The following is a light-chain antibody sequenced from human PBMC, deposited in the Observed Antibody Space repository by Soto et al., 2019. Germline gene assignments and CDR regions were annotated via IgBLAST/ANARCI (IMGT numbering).Light chain of an antibody. CDR3: QQRSNWPSIT. CDR2: DAS. Sequence: DIVLPHSPAILASAPPARAGLACRVSQSVSSYLAWYQQKPGQAPRLLIYDASNRATGIPARFSGSGSGTDFTLTISSLEPEDFAVYYCQQRSNWPSITFGQGTQLEIK. V-gene: IGKV3-11*01. J-gene: IGKJ5*01. CDR1: QSVSSY.